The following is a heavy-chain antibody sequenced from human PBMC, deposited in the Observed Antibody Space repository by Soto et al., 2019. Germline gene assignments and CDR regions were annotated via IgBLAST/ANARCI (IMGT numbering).Heavy chain of an antibody. CDR1: GGSIGSGGYY. J-gene: IGHJ4*02. Sequence: SETLSLTCTVSGGSIGSGGYYWGWIRQHPGKGLEWIGYIYYSGSTYYNPSLKSRVTISVDTSKNQFSLKLSSVTAADTAVYYCARDRAGALYFDYWGQGTLVTVSS. CDR3: ARDRAGALYFDY. CDR2: IYYSGST. D-gene: IGHD6-13*01. V-gene: IGHV4-31*03.